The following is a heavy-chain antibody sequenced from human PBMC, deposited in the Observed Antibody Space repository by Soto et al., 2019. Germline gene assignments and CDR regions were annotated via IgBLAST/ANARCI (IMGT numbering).Heavy chain of an antibody. CDR1: GGSVSSYY. D-gene: IGHD6-6*01. V-gene: IGHV4-59*02. CDR2: IYYSGST. Sequence: SETLSLTCTVSGGSVSSYYWSWIRQPPGKGLEWIGYIYYSGSTNYNPSLKSRVTISVDTSKNQFSLKLSSVTAADTAVYYCARGEEQLGEYYYGMDVWGQGTTVTVSS. J-gene: IGHJ6*02. CDR3: ARGEEQLGEYYYGMDV.